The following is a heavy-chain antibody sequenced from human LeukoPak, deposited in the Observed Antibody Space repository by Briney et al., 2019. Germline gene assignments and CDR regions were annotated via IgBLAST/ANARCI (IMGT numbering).Heavy chain of an antibody. D-gene: IGHD2-15*01. Sequence: GGSLRLTCAASGFTFSTYDMHWVRQPPGKGLEWVAIIWYDGSNKYYADSLKGRFTISRDNSKNTLYLQMNSLRAEDTAVYYCARPLGYCSGSSCSKNYYYYHGMDVWGQGTTVTVSS. J-gene: IGHJ6*02. CDR1: GFTFSTYD. V-gene: IGHV3-33*01. CDR2: IWYDGSNK. CDR3: ARPLGYCSGSSCSKNYYYYHGMDV.